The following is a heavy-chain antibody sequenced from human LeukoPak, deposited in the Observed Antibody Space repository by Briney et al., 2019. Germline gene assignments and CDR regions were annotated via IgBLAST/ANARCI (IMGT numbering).Heavy chain of an antibody. V-gene: IGHV4-61*02. CDR1: GGSISSGSYY. Sequence: SETLSLTCTVSGGSISSGSYYWSWIRQPAGKGLEWIGRIYTGGSTNYNPSLKSRVTISLDTSKNQFSLKLSSVTAADTAVYYCAREVDPVAGTGGDYWGQGTLVTVSS. J-gene: IGHJ4*02. D-gene: IGHD6-19*01. CDR2: IYTGGST. CDR3: AREVDPVAGTGGDY.